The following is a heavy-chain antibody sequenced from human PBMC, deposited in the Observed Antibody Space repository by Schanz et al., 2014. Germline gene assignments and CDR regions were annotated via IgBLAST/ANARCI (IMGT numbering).Heavy chain of an antibody. D-gene: IGHD3-16*01. V-gene: IGHV3-7*03. Sequence: EVQLVESGGGLVQPGGSLRLSCAASGFTFSTYWMSWVRQAPGKGLEWVAKIKQDESERSYVDSVKGRFTISRDNAKNSLYLQMNSLRAEDTALYYCAKDRQNRVNRVGYYYGMDVWGQGTTVTVSS. J-gene: IGHJ6*02. CDR3: AKDRQNRVNRVGYYYGMDV. CDR1: GFTFSTYW. CDR2: IKQDESER.